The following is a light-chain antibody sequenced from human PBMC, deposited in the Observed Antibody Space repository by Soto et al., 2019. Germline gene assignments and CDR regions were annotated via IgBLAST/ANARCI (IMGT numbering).Light chain of an antibody. V-gene: IGKV1-39*01. Sequence: DIQMTQSPSSVSASVGDSGTITCRASQTPRTFLNWYQQKPGKAPKLLIYATSTLKSGVPSRFSGRDSGADFTLTINNLQHEDFATYYCQQPPYTFGPGTKVEIK. J-gene: IGKJ2*01. CDR1: QTPRTF. CDR2: ATS. CDR3: QQPPYT.